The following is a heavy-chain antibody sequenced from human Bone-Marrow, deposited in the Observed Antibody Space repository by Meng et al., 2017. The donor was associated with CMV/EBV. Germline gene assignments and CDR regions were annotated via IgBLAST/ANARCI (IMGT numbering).Heavy chain of an antibody. Sequence: LKISCAASGFTFDDYVMDWVREAPGMGLEGVSGICWNSGSIGYADSVKGRFTISRDNAKNSLYLQMNSLRAEDTALYYCAKGEVGPAAARNAFDIWGQGTMVTVSS. D-gene: IGHD2-2*01. V-gene: IGHV3-9*01. CDR3: AKGEVGPAAARNAFDI. CDR1: GFTFDDYV. CDR2: ICWNSGSI. J-gene: IGHJ3*02.